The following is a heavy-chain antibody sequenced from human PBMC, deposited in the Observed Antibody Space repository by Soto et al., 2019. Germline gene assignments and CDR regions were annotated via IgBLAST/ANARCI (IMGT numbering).Heavy chain of an antibody. D-gene: IGHD3-10*01. Sequence: QLQLQESGPGLVKPSETLSLTCTVSGGSISSSSYYWGWIRQPPGKGLEWIGSIYYSGSTYYNPSLKSRVTISVDTSKNQFSLKLSSVTAADTAVYYCARHLRMVRGVIITRAPDYWGQGTLVTVSS. CDR1: GGSISSSSYY. CDR3: ARHLRMVRGVIITRAPDY. J-gene: IGHJ4*02. CDR2: IYYSGST. V-gene: IGHV4-39*01.